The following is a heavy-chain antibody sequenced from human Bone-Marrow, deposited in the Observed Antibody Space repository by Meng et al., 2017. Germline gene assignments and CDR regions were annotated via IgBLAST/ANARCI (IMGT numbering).Heavy chain of an antibody. J-gene: IGHJ6*02. CDR1: GFTFSSYA. V-gene: IGHV3-30*04. CDR2: ISFDGSNK. CDR3: ARDRYSSGWYSYYYYYYGMDV. Sequence: GESLKTPWAASGFTFSSYAMHWVRQAPGKGLEWVAVISFDGSNKYYADSVKGRFTISRDNSKNTLYLKMNSLRAEDTAVYYCARDRYSSGWYSYYYYYYGMDVWGPGTTVTVSS. D-gene: IGHD6-19*01.